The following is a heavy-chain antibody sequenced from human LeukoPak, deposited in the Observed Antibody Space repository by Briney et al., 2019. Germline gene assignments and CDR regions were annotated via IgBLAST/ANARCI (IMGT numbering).Heavy chain of an antibody. CDR3: ARDRLYCSSTSCHAPDAFDI. CDR1: GFTFSSYS. J-gene: IGHJ3*02. D-gene: IGHD2-2*01. V-gene: IGHV3-48*04. Sequence: GGSLRLSCAASGFTFSSYSMKWVRQAPGKGLDWLSYVSSGRSTIYYADSVKGRFTISRDNAKNSLYLQMNSLRAEDTAVYYCARDRLYCSSTSCHAPDAFDIWGQGTMVTVSS. CDR2: VSSGRSTI.